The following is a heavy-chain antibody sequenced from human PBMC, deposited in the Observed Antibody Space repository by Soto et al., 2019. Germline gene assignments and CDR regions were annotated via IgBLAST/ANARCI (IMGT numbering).Heavy chain of an antibody. J-gene: IGHJ4*02. V-gene: IGHV1-2*02. CDR1: GYTFSDYY. Sequence: ASVKVSCKASGYTFSDYYIHWVRQAPGQGLEWMGWINPNSGGTKYAPKFQGGVTMTRDTSITTAYMELSRLRSGDTALYYCAREPATAKPEGVDFWGQGTLLTVSS. CDR2: INPNSGGT. CDR3: AREPATAKPEGVDF. D-gene: IGHD1-1*01.